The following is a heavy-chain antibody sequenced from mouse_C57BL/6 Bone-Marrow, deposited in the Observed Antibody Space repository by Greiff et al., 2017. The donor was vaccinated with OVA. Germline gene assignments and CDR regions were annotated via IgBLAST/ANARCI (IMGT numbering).Heavy chain of an antibody. CDR1: GYTFTDYY. J-gene: IGHJ1*03. V-gene: IGHV1-26*01. D-gene: IGHD1-1*01. CDR3: AREGITTESPLEGFDV. Sequence: VQLQQSGPELVKPGASVKISCKASGYTFTDYYMNWVKQSHGKSLEWIGDINPNNGGTSYNQKFKGKATLTVDKSSSTAYMELRSLTSEDSAAYYCAREGITTESPLEGFDVWGTGTTVTVSS. CDR2: INPNNGGT.